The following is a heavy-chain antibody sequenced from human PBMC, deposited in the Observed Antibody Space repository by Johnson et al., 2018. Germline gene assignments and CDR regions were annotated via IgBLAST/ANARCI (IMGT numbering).Heavy chain of an antibody. J-gene: IGHJ3*02. CDR3: AKDRSAEWLNAFDI. CDR1: GFTFSSHA. D-gene: IGHD3-3*01. CDR2: ISGSGGGT. Sequence: VQLVESGGGLVQPGGSLRLSCAASGFTFSSHAMSWVRQAPGKGLEWVSAISGSGGGTYYADSVKGRFTISRDNSKNKLYLQMNSLRADATAVYYCAKDRSAEWLNAFDIWGQGTMVTVSS. V-gene: IGHV3-23*04.